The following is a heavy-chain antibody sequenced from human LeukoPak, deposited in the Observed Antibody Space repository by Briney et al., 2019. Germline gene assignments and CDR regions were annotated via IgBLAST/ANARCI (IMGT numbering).Heavy chain of an antibody. V-gene: IGHV1-2*02. CDR3: ARLAAVPG. J-gene: IGHJ1*01. CDR2: LHPNSGGT. D-gene: IGHD6-19*01. Sequence: ASVKVSCKASGYTFTGYYLHWVRQASGQGLEWVGWLHPNSGGTNYAQKFQGRVTMTRDTSISTAYMELSSLRSDDTAVYYCARLAAVPGWGQGTLVTVSS. CDR1: GYTFTGYY.